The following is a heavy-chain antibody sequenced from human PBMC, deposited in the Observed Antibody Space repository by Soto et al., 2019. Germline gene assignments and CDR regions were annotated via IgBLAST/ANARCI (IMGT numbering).Heavy chain of an antibody. J-gene: IGHJ4*02. V-gene: IGHV5-51*01. D-gene: IGHD2-8*01. CDR3: AQGGYCTNGVCPNGGYFDY. Sequence: GDLMKISSMGAGNNLTSYWNGWVRQLPGKGLEWMGIIYPGDSDTRYSPSFQGQVTISADKSISTAYLQWSSLKASDTAMYYCAQGGYCTNGVCPNGGYFDYWGQGTLVTVSS. CDR2: IYPGDSDT. CDR1: GNNLTSYW.